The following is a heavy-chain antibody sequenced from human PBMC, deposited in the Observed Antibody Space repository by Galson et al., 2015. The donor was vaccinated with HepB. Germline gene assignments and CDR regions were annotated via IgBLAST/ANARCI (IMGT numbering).Heavy chain of an antibody. CDR2: ITDGGAT. Sequence: SETLSLTCTVSGGSISSYYWSWIRQPPGKGLEWIGDITDGGATNYNPSLKSRVIISVDTSKNQFSLHLTSVTAADTAVYYCATAGGTAHSWFDPWARGTPVTVSS. CDR1: GGSISSYY. D-gene: IGHD1-1*01. CDR3: ATAGGTAHSWFDP. V-gene: IGHV4-59*12. J-gene: IGHJ5*02.